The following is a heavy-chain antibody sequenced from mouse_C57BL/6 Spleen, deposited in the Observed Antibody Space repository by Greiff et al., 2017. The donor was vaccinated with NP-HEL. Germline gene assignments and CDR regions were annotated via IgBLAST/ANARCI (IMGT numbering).Heavy chain of an antibody. CDR1: GYAFTNYL. Sequence: QVQLQQSGAELVRPGTSVKVSCKASGYAFTNYLIEWVKQRPGQGLEWIGVINPGSGGTNYNEKFKGKATLTADKSSSTAYMQLSSLTSEDSAVYFCARSLPGGFAYWGQGTLVTVSA. CDR2: INPGSGGT. CDR3: ARSLPGGFAY. J-gene: IGHJ3*01. V-gene: IGHV1-54*01. D-gene: IGHD6-2*01.